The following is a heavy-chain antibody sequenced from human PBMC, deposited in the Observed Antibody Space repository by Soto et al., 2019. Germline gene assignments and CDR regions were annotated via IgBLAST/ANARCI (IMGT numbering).Heavy chain of an antibody. D-gene: IGHD4-17*01. CDR3: AREIIPLTTDWYFDL. Sequence: QVQLQESGPGLVKPSETLSLTCTVSGGSISGGGYYWSWIRQPPGKGLEWIGYTYDSGSTYYNPSLKSRFSISVDTSKTQFSLRLTSVTAADTAVYYCAREIIPLTTDWYFDLWGRGTLVTVSS. CDR1: GGSISGGGYY. J-gene: IGHJ2*01. V-gene: IGHV4-30-4*01. CDR2: TYDSGST.